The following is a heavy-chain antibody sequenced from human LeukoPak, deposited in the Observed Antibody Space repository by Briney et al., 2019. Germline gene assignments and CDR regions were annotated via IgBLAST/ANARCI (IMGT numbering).Heavy chain of an antibody. D-gene: IGHD3-9*01. CDR2: IYWDEDK. CDR1: GFSFSTSGVG. V-gene: IGHV2-5*02. J-gene: IGHJ4*02. CDR3: ARSPYYDILTGSRGTFDY. Sequence: ESGPTLVKPTQTLTLTCTFSGFSFSTSGVGVGWIRQPPGKALEWLAVIYWDEDKRYRPSLKSRLTITKDTSNNQVVLTMTNMDPVDTATYYCARSPYYDILTGSRGTFDYWGRGILVTVSS.